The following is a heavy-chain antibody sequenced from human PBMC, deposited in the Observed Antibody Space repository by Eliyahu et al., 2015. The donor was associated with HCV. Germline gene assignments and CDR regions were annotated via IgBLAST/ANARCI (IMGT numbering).Heavy chain of an antibody. CDR3: ATPASRFLEWLLSRPSSRFDY. D-gene: IGHD3-3*01. J-gene: IGHJ4*02. V-gene: IGHV1-24*01. CDR2: FDPKDGET. Sequence: LEWMGGFDPKDGETVYAQKFQGRVTMTEDTSTYTAYMELSSLRSEDTAVYYCATPASRFLEWLLSRPSSRFDYWGQGTLVTVSS.